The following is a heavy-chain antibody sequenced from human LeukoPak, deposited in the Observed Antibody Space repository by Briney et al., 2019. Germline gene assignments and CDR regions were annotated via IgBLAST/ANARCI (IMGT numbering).Heavy chain of an antibody. CDR3: ARTRYYDYTGFFDY. J-gene: IGHJ4*02. CDR2: TFYTSRWNN. CDR1: GDSVSSNSAS. Sequence: SQTLSLTCAISGDSVSSNSASWNWFRQSPSRGLEWLGRTFYTSRWNNDYAVSVKSRITINPDTSKHHFSLQLNSVTPEDTAVYYCARTRYYDYTGFFDYWGQGTLVTVSS. D-gene: IGHD3-22*01. V-gene: IGHV6-1*01.